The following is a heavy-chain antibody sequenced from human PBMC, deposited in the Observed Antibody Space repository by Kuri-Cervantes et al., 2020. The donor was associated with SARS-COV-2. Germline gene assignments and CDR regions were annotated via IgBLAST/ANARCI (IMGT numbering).Heavy chain of an antibody. CDR2: ISGSGGST. Sequence: GGSLRLSCAASGFTFSSYAMSWVRQAPGKGLEWASAISGSGGSTYYADSVKGRFTISRDNSKNTLYLQMNSLRAEDTAVYYCAKGPVGATGAFDIWGQGTMVTVSS. CDR1: GFTFSSYA. D-gene: IGHD1-26*01. V-gene: IGHV3-23*01. CDR3: AKGPVGATGAFDI. J-gene: IGHJ3*02.